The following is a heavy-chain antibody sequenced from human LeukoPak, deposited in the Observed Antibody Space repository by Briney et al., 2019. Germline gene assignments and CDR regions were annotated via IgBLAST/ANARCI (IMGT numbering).Heavy chain of an antibody. CDR3: ARSVPSLDYLFDS. CDR2: IYNSGIT. CDR1: GGAISGYY. V-gene: IGHV4-59*08. Sequence: SETLSLTCTVSGGAISGYYWTWIRQLPGKGLEWIGYIYNSGITNYNPSLKSRVTVSVDTSKNQFSLRLTSVTAADTAVYYCARSVPSLDYLFDSWGHGTLVTVSS. D-gene: IGHD4-11*01. J-gene: IGHJ5*01.